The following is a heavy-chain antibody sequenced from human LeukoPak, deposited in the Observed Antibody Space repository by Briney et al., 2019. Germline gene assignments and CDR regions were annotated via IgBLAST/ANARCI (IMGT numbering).Heavy chain of an antibody. Sequence: SETLSLTCTVSGYSISSGYYWGWIRQPPGKGLEWIGSIYHSGSTYYNPSLKSRVTISVDTSKNQFSLKLSSVTAADTAVYYCARDDSGYHDYWGQGTLVTVSS. CDR2: IYHSGST. D-gene: IGHD5-12*01. CDR1: GYSISSGYY. J-gene: IGHJ4*02. CDR3: ARDDSGYHDY. V-gene: IGHV4-38-2*02.